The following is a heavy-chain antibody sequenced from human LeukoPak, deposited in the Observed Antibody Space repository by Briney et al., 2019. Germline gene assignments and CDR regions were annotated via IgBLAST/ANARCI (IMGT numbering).Heavy chain of an antibody. CDR1: GYSISNGYY. D-gene: IGHD1-14*01. V-gene: IGHV4-38-2*02. CDR3: ARHHDSYYYYYIDV. CDR2: LYHSDSV. Sequence: SETLSLXCTVSGYSISNGYYWVWIRQPPGKGLEWIGSLYHSDSVYYNTALKSRVSMSVDTSKNQFSLKLSFVTAADTAVYYCARHHDSYYYYYIDVWGSGTTVTVSS. J-gene: IGHJ6*03.